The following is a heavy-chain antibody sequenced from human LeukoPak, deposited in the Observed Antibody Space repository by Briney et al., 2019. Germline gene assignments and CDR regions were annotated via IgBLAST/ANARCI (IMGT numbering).Heavy chain of an antibody. V-gene: IGHV1-8*01. D-gene: IGHD2-2*01. CDR2: MNPNSGNT. CDR1: GYAFSRYA. CDR3: ARALRYCSTTSCQYYFDY. Sequence: ASVKVSCKASGYAFSRYAMNWVRQAAGQGLEWMGWMNPNSGNTGYAQKFQGRVTMTRNTSISTAYMELSSLKSEDTAVYYCARALRYCSTTSCQYYFDYWGQGTLVTVSS. J-gene: IGHJ4*02.